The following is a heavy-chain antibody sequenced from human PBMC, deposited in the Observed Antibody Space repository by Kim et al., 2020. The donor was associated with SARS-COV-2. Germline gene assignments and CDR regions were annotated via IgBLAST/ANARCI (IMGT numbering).Heavy chain of an antibody. Sequence: GGSLRLSCAASGFTFSSYGMHWVRQAPGKGLEWVAVISYDGSNKYYADSVKGRFTISRDNSKNTLYLQMNSLRAEDTAVYYCARVMITFGVPTLDYWGQGTLVTVSS. CDR1: GFTFSSYG. V-gene: IGHV3-33*05. J-gene: IGHJ4*02. CDR3: ARVMITFGVPTLDY. CDR2: ISYDGSNK. D-gene: IGHD3-16*01.